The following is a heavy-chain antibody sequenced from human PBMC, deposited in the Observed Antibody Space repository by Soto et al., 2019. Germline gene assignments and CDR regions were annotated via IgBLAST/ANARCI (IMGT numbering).Heavy chain of an antibody. V-gene: IGHV3-49*03. Sequence: GGSLRLSCTASGFTFGDYAMSWFRQAPGKGPEWVGFIRSKAYGGTTEYAASVKGRFTISRDDSKSIAYLQMNSLKTEDTAVYYCTIVRFLEWLLPYYYYYGMDVWGQGTTVTVS. CDR1: GFTFGDYA. D-gene: IGHD3-3*01. CDR3: TIVRFLEWLLPYYYYYGMDV. J-gene: IGHJ6*02. CDR2: IRSKAYGGTT.